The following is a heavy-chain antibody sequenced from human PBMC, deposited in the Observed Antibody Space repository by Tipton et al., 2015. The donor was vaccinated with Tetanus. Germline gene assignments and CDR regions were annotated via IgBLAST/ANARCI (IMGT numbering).Heavy chain of an antibody. J-gene: IGHJ4*02. Sequence: SLRLSCAASGFTFSNYAMIWVRQAPGKGLEWVAVIPYDGNKKDYADSVKGRFTASRNNSNNTLFLELNSLRPDDTAVYYCSRPRSMVGPSGYWGQGTLVTVSS. V-gene: IGHV3-30*04. CDR1: GFTFSNYA. D-gene: IGHD1-26*01. CDR3: SRPRSMVGPSGY. CDR2: IPYDGNKK.